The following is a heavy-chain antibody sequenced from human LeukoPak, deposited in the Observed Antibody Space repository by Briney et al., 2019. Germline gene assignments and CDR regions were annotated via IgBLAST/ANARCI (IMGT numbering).Heavy chain of an antibody. V-gene: IGHV1-8*02. CDR3: ARGITVVRGKRNNWFDP. D-gene: IGHD3-10*01. CDR1: EYTFTGYY. J-gene: IGHJ5*02. CDR2: MNPNSGNT. Sequence: ASVKVSCKASEYTFTGYYMHWVRQAPGQGLEWMGWMNPNSGNTGYAQKFQGRVTMTRNTSISTAYMELSSLRSEDTAVYYCARGITVVRGKRNNWFDPWGQGTLVTVSS.